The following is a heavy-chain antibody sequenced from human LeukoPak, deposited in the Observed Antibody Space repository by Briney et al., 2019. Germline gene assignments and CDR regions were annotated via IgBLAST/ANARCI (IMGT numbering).Heavy chain of an antibody. CDR3: ARVLSGSWDWFDP. J-gene: IGHJ5*02. D-gene: IGHD3-22*01. Sequence: PGGSLRLSCAASGFTFSRYWIHWVRQAPGKGLEWVSRINLDGSTTTYADSVKGRFTISRDNAKNTVYLQMNSLRAEDTAVYYCARVLSGSWDWFDPWGQGTLVTVSS. CDR1: GFTFSRYW. V-gene: IGHV3-74*01. CDR2: INLDGSTT.